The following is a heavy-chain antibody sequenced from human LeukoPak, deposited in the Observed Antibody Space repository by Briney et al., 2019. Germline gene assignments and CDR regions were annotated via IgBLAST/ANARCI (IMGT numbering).Heavy chain of an antibody. CDR2: INWNGGST. Sequence: GGSLRLSCAASGFTFDENGMSWVRQAPGKGLEWVSGINWNGGSTGYADSVKGRFTISRDNAKNSLYLQMNSLRAEDTALYYCARGYYYDNSGLFDYWGQGTLVTVSS. CDR1: GFTFDENG. D-gene: IGHD3-22*01. J-gene: IGHJ4*02. CDR3: ARGYYYDNSGLFDY. V-gene: IGHV3-20*04.